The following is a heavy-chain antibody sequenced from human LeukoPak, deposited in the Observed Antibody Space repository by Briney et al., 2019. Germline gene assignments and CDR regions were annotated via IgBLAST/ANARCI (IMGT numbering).Heavy chain of an antibody. J-gene: IGHJ4*02. CDR2: VNPNSGGT. CDR3: ARHGGDGYKYFTF. V-gene: IGHV1-2*02. Sequence: GASVKVSCKASGYTFAAHYLHWVRQAPGQGLEWMGWVNPNSGGTNYAQKFQGRVTMTSDTSINTAYMELRRLRSDDTAVYYCARHGGDGYKYFTFWGQGTLVTVSS. CDR1: GYTFAAHY. D-gene: IGHD5-24*01.